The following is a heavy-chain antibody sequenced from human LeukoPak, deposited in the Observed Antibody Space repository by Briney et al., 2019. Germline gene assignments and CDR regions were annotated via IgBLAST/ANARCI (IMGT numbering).Heavy chain of an antibody. CDR1: GYTFTSYD. V-gene: IGHV1-8*01. Sequence: ASVKVSCKASGYTFTSYDINWVRQATGQGLEWMGWMNPNSGNTGCAQKFQGRVTMTRNTSISTAYMELSSLGSEDTAVYYCARLLRGSTSRIKKYYYYYYMDVWGKGTTVTVSS. CDR3: ARLLRGSTSRIKKYYYYYYMDV. CDR2: MNPNSGNT. D-gene: IGHD2-2*01. J-gene: IGHJ6*03.